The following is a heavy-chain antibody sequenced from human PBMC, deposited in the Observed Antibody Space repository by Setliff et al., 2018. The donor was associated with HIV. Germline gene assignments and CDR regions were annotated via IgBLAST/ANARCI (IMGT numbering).Heavy chain of an antibody. V-gene: IGHV3-11*06. J-gene: IGHJ4*02. D-gene: IGHD2-2*01. CDR2: ISLDTRHI. CDR1: GDSISSGDYY. CDR3: LSDTTSGWMLTS. Sequence: LSLTCTVSGDSISSGDYYWSWVRQPPGKGREWISYISLDTRHIYYADSVRGRFTVSRDNAGASLFLQMNSLRAEDTAVYYCLSDTTSGWMLTSGGQGTLVTVSS.